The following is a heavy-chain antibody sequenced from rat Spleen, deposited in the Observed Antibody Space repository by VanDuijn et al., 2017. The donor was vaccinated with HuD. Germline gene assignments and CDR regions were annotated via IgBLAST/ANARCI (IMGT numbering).Heavy chain of an antibody. CDR1: GFTFRHYG. V-gene: IGHV5S14*01. D-gene: IGHD1-2*01. CDR3: ARLGITLGAGHWFAY. Sequence: EVQLVESGGGLVQPGRSLKLSCAASGFTFRHYGMAWVRQTLTKGLEWVAFINIGGGDTFYRDSVKGRFTISRDNAKNTQYLQMDSLRSEDTATYYCARLGITLGAGHWFAYWGQGTLVTVSS. J-gene: IGHJ3*01. CDR2: INIGGGDT.